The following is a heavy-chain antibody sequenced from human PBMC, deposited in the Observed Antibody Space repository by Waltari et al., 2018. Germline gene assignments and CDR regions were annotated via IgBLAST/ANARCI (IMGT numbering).Heavy chain of an antibody. CDR2: IKSEGTSR. J-gene: IGHJ6*02. CDR1: GFTFSRFW. V-gene: IGHV3-74*01. D-gene: IGHD3-10*01. Sequence: EVQLVESGGNLVQPGESLRLSCAASGFTFSRFWMHWVRQGPGRGLVWGSRIKSEGTSRGYTDSVKGRFTISRDNAKNTLYLQMNSLRAEDTAVYYCASDELWFGELLSYGMDVWGQGTTVTVSS. CDR3: ASDELWFGELLSYGMDV.